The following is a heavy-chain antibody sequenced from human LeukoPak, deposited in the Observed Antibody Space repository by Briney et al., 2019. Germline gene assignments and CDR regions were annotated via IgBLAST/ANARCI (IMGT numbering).Heavy chain of an antibody. J-gene: IGHJ3*02. CDR3: ARDYPPDAFDI. Sequence: KFQGRVTITRDTSASTAYMELSSLRSEDTAVYYCARDYPPDAFDIWGQGTMVTVSS. V-gene: IGHV1-3*01. D-gene: IGHD3-16*02.